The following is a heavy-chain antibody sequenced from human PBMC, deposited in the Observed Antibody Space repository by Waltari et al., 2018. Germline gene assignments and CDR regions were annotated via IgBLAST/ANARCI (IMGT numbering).Heavy chain of an antibody. CDR1: GCTFSSYS. Sequence: EVQLVESGGGLVKPGGSLRLSCAASGCTFSSYSMNWLRQAPGKGLQWVASIGGNDGSIYYADSIKGRFTVSRDNARSSLFLQMNSLRADDTALYFCAREAPNYYYYMDVWGKGTTVTVSS. J-gene: IGHJ6*03. CDR2: IGGNDGSI. V-gene: IGHV3-21*01. CDR3: AREAPNYYYYMDV.